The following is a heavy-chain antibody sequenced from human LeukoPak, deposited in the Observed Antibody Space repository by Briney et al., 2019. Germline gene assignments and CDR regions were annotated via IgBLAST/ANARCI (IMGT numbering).Heavy chain of an antibody. V-gene: IGHV1-18*01. J-gene: IGHJ3*02. D-gene: IGHD3-9*01. CDR1: GYTFTSYG. CDR2: ISAYNGNT. CDR3: ARDDILTGSDAFDI. Sequence: ASVKVSCKASGYTFTSYGISWVRQAPGQGLEWMGWISAYNGNTNYAQKLQGRVTMTTDTSTSTAYMELRSLRSDDTAVYYCARDDILTGSDAFDIWGQGTMVTVSS.